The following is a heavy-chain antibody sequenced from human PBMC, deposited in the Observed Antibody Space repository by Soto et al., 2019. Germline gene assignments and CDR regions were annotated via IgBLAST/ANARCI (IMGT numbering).Heavy chain of an antibody. D-gene: IGHD6-6*01. CDR3: ARDFLLGSSSSSGYYYYGMDV. V-gene: IGHV4-30-4*01. CDR2: IYYSGST. Sequence: SETLSLTCTVSGGSISSGDYYWSWIRQPPGKGLEWIGYIYYSGSTYYNPSLKSRVTISVDTSKNQFSLKLSSVTAADTAVYYCARDFLLGSSSSSGYYYYGMDVWGQGTTVTVSS. J-gene: IGHJ6*02. CDR1: GGSISSGDYY.